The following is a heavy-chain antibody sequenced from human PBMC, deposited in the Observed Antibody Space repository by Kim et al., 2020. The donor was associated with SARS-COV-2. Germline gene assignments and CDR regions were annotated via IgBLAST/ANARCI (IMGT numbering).Heavy chain of an antibody. CDR2: ISGSGGST. V-gene: IGHV3-23*01. CDR1: GFTFSSYA. CDR3: AKDRNWNERDYYYYGMDV. J-gene: IGHJ6*02. Sequence: GGSLRLSCAASGFTFSSYAMSWVRQAPGKGLEWVSAISGSGGSTYYADSVKGRFTISRDNSKNTLYLQMNSLRAEDTAVYYCAKDRNWNERDYYYYGMDVWGQGTTVTVSS. D-gene: IGHD1-20*01.